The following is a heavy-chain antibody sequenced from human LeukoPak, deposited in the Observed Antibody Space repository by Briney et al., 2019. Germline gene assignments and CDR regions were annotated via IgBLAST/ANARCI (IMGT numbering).Heavy chain of an antibody. J-gene: IGHJ4*02. CDR3: ARGEGSGCYGYHDY. CDR1: GYRFTSYG. Sequence: ASVKVSCKTSGYRFTSYGISWVRQAPGQGLEWMGWISGYNGNTNYADSRDFAQKYQGRVTMTTDKSTSTAYMELRSLRSDDTAMYYCARGEGSGCYGYHDYWGQGTLVTVSS. CDR2: ISGYNGNT. D-gene: IGHD3-10*01. V-gene: IGHV1-18*01.